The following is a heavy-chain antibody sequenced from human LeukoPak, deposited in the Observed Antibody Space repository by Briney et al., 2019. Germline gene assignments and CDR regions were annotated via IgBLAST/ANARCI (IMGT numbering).Heavy chain of an antibody. V-gene: IGHV3-23*01. D-gene: IGHD3-22*01. CDR3: AKESSSGYFN. CDR2: ISGSGGSK. J-gene: IGHJ4*02. Sequence: GGSLRLSCAASGFTFSSYVMNWVRQAPGKGLEWVSTISGSGGSKYYADSVKGRFTISRDNSKNTLYLEMNSLRAEDTAIYYCAKESSSGYFNWGQGTLVSVSS. CDR1: GFTFSSYV.